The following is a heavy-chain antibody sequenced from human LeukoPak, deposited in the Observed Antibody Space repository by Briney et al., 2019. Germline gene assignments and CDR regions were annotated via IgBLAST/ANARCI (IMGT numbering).Heavy chain of an antibody. CDR3: ARQGGDTMVRGVVRDWFDP. CDR1: GGSLSGYY. D-gene: IGHD3-10*01. V-gene: IGHV4-39*01. J-gene: IGHJ5*02. Sequence: SETLSLTCAVYGGSLSGYYWGWIRQPPGKGLEWIGCIYYNGYTYYTSSLKSRVTIFVDTSKNQFSLKLISVTAADTAVYYCARQGGDTMVRGVVRDWFDPWGQGTLVTVSS. CDR2: IYYNGYT.